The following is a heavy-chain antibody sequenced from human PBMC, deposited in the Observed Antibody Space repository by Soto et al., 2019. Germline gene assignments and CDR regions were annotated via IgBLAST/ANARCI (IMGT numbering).Heavy chain of an antibody. CDR3: ARKVVTPYFDY. D-gene: IGHD3-22*01. J-gene: IGHJ4*02. CDR1: GGSISSSGYY. Sequence: SETLSLTCTVSGGSISSSGYYWSWLRQHPGKGLEWIGHIYYSGSTYYNPSLKSRVTISVDTSKNQFSLKLSSVTAADTAVYYCARKVVTPYFDYWGQGTLVTVSS. V-gene: IGHV4-31*03. CDR2: IYYSGST.